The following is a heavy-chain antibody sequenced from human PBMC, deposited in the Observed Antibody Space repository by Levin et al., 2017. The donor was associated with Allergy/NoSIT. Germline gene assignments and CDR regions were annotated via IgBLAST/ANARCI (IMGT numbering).Heavy chain of an antibody. V-gene: IGHV3-30*18. CDR2: ISYDGSNK. J-gene: IGHJ5*02. Sequence: GESLKISCAASGFTFSSYGMHWVRQAPGKGLEWVAVISYDGSNKYYADSVKGRFTISRDNSKNTLYLQMNSLRAEDTAVYYCAKGGSSGYVGFDPWGQGTLVTVSS. CDR3: AKGGSSGYVGFDP. D-gene: IGHD3-22*01. CDR1: GFTFSSYG.